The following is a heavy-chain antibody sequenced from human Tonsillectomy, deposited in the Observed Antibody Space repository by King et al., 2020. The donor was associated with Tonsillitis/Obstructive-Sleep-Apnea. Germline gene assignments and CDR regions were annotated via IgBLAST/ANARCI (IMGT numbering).Heavy chain of an antibody. CDR3: ANIAAAGNDFDY. CDR1: GYSFTSYW. V-gene: IGHV5-10-1*03. CDR2: IDPSDSYT. Sequence: EVQLVESGAEVEKPGESLRISCKGSGYSFTSYWISWVRQMPGKGLEWMGRIDPSDSYTNYSPSFQGHVTISADKSISTAYLQWSSLKASDTAMYYCANIAAAGNDFDYWGQGTLVTVSS. J-gene: IGHJ4*02. D-gene: IGHD6-13*01.